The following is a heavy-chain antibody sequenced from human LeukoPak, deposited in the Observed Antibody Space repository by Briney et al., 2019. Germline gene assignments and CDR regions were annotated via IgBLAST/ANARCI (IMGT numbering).Heavy chain of an antibody. V-gene: IGHV3-23*01. J-gene: IGHJ4*02. Sequence: GGPLRLSCAASGFTFSSYAMSWVRQAPGKGLEWVSAISGSGGSTYYADSVKGRFTISRDNSKNTLYLQMNSLRAEDTAVYYCAKVPGRIAAAGMVIDYWGQGTLVTLSS. CDR3: AKVPGRIAAAGMVIDY. CDR1: GFTFSSYA. D-gene: IGHD6-13*01. CDR2: ISGSGGST.